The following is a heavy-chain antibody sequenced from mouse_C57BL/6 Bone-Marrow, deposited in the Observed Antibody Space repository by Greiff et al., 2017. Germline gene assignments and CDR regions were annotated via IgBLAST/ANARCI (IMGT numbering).Heavy chain of an antibody. Sequence: EVQLQQSGPVLVKPGASVKMSCKASGYTFTDYYMNWVQQSHGKSLEWIGVINPYNGGTSYNQQFKGKATLTVDKSSSTAYMERNSLTSEDSAVYYCARYVPVLYYAMDYWGQGTSVTVSS. CDR2: INPYNGGT. CDR3: ARYVPVLYYAMDY. V-gene: IGHV1-19*01. J-gene: IGHJ4*01. CDR1: GYTFTDYY.